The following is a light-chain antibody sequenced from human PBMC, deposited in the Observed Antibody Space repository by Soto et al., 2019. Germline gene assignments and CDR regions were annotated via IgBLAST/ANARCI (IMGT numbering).Light chain of an antibody. V-gene: IGKV3-20*01. Sequence: DIAMTHSPATLSLSSWERASISCLASQSVSSGHLAWYQQKPGQAHRLLIYGASSRATGIPDRFSGSGSGTDFTLTISRLEPEDYAVYYCQQYGHSLWTFGQGTKVDI. CDR1: QSVSSGH. CDR3: QQYGHSLWT. CDR2: GAS. J-gene: IGKJ1*01.